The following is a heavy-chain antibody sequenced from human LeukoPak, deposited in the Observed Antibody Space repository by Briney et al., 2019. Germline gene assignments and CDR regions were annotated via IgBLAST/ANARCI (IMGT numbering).Heavy chain of an antibody. D-gene: IGHD3-16*01. CDR1: GGSISSSSYY. CDR2: ISGSGGST. J-gene: IGHJ4*02. CDR3: KGGRGSVDY. V-gene: IGHV3-23*01. Sequence: HPSETLSLTCTVSGGSISSSSYYWGWIRQAPGKGLEWVSAISGSGGSTYYADSVKGRFTISRDNSKNTLYLQMNSLRAEDTAVYYCKGGRGSVDYWGQGTLVTVSS.